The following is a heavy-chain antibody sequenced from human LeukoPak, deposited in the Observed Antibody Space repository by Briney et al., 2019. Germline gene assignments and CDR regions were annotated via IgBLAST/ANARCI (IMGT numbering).Heavy chain of an antibody. CDR3: AKTTRAGIVGADY. Sequence: PGGSLRLSCAASGFTFSSYGMHWVRQAPGKGLEWVAFIRYDGSNKYYADSVKGRFTISRDNSKNTLYLQMNSLRAEDTAVYYCAKTTRAGIVGADYWGQGTLVTVSS. V-gene: IGHV3-30*02. J-gene: IGHJ4*02. CDR2: IRYDGSNK. D-gene: IGHD1-26*01. CDR1: GFTFSSYG.